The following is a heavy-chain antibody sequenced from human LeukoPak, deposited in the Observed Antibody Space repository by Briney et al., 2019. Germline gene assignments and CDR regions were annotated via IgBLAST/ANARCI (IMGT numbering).Heavy chain of an antibody. CDR3: AREVRGGPFDY. V-gene: IGHV3-48*01. CDR2: ISSSSDTI. D-gene: IGHD3-10*01. J-gene: IGHJ4*02. Sequence: GGSLRLSCATSGFTFSAYSMKWVRQAPGKGLEWVSYISSSSDTIYYADSAKGRLTISRDNAKKSLYLQMNRLRAEDTAVYYCAREVRGGPFDYWGQGTLVTVSS. CDR1: GFTFSAYS.